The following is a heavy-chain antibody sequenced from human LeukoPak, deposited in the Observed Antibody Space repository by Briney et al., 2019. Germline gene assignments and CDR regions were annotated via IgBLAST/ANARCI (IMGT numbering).Heavy chain of an antibody. CDR3: ARDWRFGELALGWFDP. J-gene: IGHJ5*02. V-gene: IGHV4-38-2*02. CDR2: IYHSGST. CDR1: GYSISSGYY. Sequence: SETLSLTCTVSGYSISSGYYWGWIRQPPGKGLEWVGSIYHSGSTYYNPSLKSRVTISVDTSKNQFSLKLSSVTAADTAVYYCARDWRFGELALGWFDPWGQGTLVTVSS. D-gene: IGHD3-10*01.